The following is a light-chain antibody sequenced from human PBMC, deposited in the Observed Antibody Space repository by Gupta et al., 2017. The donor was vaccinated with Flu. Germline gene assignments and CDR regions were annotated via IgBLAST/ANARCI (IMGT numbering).Light chain of an antibody. CDR3: SSSYGGSNNFYV. V-gene: IGLV2-8*01. J-gene: IGLJ1*01. CDR1: SSDVGAYDY. CDR2: DVT. Sequence: QSALTQPPSASGSPGQSVTISCTGSSSDVGAYDYVSWYQQHPGKAPKVIIYDVTKRPSGVPDRFSGSKSGNTASLTVSGLQAVDEADYYCSSSYGGSNNFYVFGTGTRVTVL.